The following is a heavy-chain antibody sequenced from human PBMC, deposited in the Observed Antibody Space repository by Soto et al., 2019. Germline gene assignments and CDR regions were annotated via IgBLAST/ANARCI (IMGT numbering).Heavy chain of an antibody. CDR1: GGTFSSYA. J-gene: IGHJ4*02. V-gene: IGHV1-69*01. D-gene: IGHD2-15*01. CDR3: ARDRGGYCSGGSCYGTVDYFDY. CDR2: IIPIFGTA. Sequence: QVQLVQSGAEVKKPGSSVKVSCKASGGTFSSYAISWVRQAPGQGLEWMGGIIPIFGTANYAKKFQGRVTITADESTSTAYMELSSLRSEDTAVYYCARDRGGYCSGGSCYGTVDYFDYWGQGTLVTVSS.